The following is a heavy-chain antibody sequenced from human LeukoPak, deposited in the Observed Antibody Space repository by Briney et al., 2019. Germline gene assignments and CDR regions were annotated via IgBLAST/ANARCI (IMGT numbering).Heavy chain of an antibody. CDR2: IYYSGST. D-gene: IGHD5-18*01. J-gene: IGHJ4*02. CDR3: ASVDTAMGTFDY. V-gene: IGHV4-31*03. Sequence: SETLSLTCTVSGGSISSGGYYWSWIRQHPGKGLEWIGYIYYSGSTYYNPSLKSRVTISVDTSKNQFSLKRSSVTAADTAVYYCASVDTAMGTFDYWGQGTLVTVSS. CDR1: GGSISSGGYY.